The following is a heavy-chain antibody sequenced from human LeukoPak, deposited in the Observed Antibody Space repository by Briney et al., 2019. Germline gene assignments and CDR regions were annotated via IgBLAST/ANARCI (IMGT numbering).Heavy chain of an antibody. CDR3: ARGGGLDV. V-gene: IGHV3-48*04. Sequence: GGSLRLSCAASGFTFSSYSMNWVRQAPGKGLEWISYISSSSSTIYYADSVKGRFTISRDNAKNSLYLQMSNLRAEDTAVYFCARGGGLDVWGQGATVTVSS. J-gene: IGHJ6*02. CDR2: ISSSSSTI. D-gene: IGHD3-16*01. CDR1: GFTFSSYS.